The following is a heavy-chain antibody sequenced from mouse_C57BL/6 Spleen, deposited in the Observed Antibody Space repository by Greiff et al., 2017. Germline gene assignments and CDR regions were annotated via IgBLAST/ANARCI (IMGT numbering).Heavy chain of an antibody. Sequence: VQRVESGPGLVAPSQSLSITCTVSGFSLTSYGVDWVRQSPGKGLEWLGVIWGVGSTNYNSALKSRLSISKDNSKSQVFLKMNSLQTDDTAMYYCARLNYFYAMDYWGQGTSVTVSS. D-gene: IGHD2-1*01. J-gene: IGHJ4*01. V-gene: IGHV2-6*01. CDR1: GFSLTSYG. CDR3: ARLNYFYAMDY. CDR2: IWGVGST.